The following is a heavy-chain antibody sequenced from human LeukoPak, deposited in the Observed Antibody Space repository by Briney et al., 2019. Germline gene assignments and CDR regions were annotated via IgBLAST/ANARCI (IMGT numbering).Heavy chain of an antibody. Sequence: SETLSLTCTVSVGSISSGGYYWSWIRQHPGKGLEWIGYIYYSGSTYYNPSLKSRVTISVDTSKNQFSLKLSSVTAADTAVYYCARASSMVIDGYYYGMDVWGQGTTVTVSS. J-gene: IGHJ6*02. CDR2: IYYSGST. CDR3: ARASSMVIDGYYYGMDV. V-gene: IGHV4-31*03. CDR1: VGSISSGGYY. D-gene: IGHD3-22*01.